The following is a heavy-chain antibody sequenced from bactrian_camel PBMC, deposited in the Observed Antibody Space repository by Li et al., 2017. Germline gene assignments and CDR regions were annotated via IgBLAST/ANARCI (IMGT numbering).Heavy chain of an antibody. Sequence: VQLVESGGGSVQVGGSLRLSCVASGDTIGRYCMGWFRQIPYKERELVASIYVAGGVKYYTDSVKGRFTVSQDSTKNILYLQMNSLKPEDTAIYYCAAGGHCYDYRFVNYWGQGTQVTVS. CDR1: GDTIGRYC. J-gene: IGHJ4*01. CDR3: AAGGHCYDYRFVNY. CDR2: IYVAGGVK. V-gene: IGHV3-3*01. D-gene: IGHD2*01.